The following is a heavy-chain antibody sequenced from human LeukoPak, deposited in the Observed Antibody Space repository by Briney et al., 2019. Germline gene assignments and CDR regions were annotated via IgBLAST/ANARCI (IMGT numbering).Heavy chain of an antibody. CDR3: ARETYYDFWSGYLPGYYYYMDV. D-gene: IGHD3-3*01. CDR2: IYTSGST. CDR1: GGSISSGSYY. J-gene: IGHJ6*03. V-gene: IGHV4-61*02. Sequence: TSETLSLTCTVSGGSISSGSYYWSWIRQPAGKGLEWIGRIYTSGSTNYNPSHKSRVPISVDTSKTQFSLKLSSVTAADTAVYYCARETYYDFWSGYLPGYYYYMDVWGKGTTVTVSS.